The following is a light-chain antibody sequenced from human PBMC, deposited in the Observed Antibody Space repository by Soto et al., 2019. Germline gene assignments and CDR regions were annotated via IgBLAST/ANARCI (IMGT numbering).Light chain of an antibody. CDR3: QQNYDTTIT. V-gene: IGKV1-39*01. J-gene: IGKJ5*01. CDR1: QSIGTF. CDR2: AAS. Sequence: DFEMTQSPSSLSAFVGDRVTMTCRASQSIGTFLSWYQQKSGRAPKILIYAASSLQIGVPSRFSGSGSGTNFTLTISSLQPEDFATYFCQQNYDTTITFGQGTRLEIK.